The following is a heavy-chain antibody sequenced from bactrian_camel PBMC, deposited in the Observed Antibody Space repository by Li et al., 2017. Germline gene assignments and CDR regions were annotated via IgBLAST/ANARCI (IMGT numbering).Heavy chain of an antibody. V-gene: IGHV3S40*01. CDR2: INSGGNMT. J-gene: IGHJ4*01. Sequence: VQLVESGGGLVQPGGSLRLSCEASGFTFSSYDMSWVRMAPEKGLEWVSAINSGGNMTYYATTVKGRFTVSRDNARNTQYLQMNTLQTEDTAVYYCAANGHGGSYWGWGQGTQVTV. CDR1: GFTFSSYD. CDR3: AANGHGGSYWG. D-gene: IGHD2*01.